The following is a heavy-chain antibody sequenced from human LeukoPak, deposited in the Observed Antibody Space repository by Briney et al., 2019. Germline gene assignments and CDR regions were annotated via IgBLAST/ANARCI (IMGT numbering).Heavy chain of an antibody. D-gene: IGHD2-15*01. CDR1: GYTFTGYY. V-gene: IGHV1-2*04. CDR2: INPNSGGT. J-gene: IGHJ5*02. CDR3: ARDGCSGGSCYATGWFDP. Sequence: ASVKVSCKASGYTFTGYYMHWVRQAPGQGLEWMGWINPNSGGTNYAQKFQGWVTMTRDASISTAYMELSRLRSDDTAVYYCARDGCSGGSCYATGWFDPWGQGTLVTVSS.